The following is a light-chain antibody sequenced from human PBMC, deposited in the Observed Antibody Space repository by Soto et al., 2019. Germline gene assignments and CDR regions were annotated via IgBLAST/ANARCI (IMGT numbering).Light chain of an antibody. V-gene: IGLV2-18*01. J-gene: IGLJ3*02. CDR3: GLFTSSATWV. CDR2: DVI. CDR1: SSDVGDYEH. Sequence: QSALTQPPSVSGSPGQSVTISCTVTSSDVGDYEHVSWYQLAPGTAPKLLISDVINRPSGVPDLFSGSKSGNTPSLTISGLQAEDEDDNYCGLFTSSATWVFGRGTKLTVL.